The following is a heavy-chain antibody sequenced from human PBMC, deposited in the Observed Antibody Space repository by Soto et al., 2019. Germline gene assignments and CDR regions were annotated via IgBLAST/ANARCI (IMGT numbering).Heavy chain of an antibody. Sequence: SPTLSLTCAISGDTVSSNSAAWKWIRQSPSRGLEWLGRTYYRSKWYNDYAVSVKSRITINPDTSKNQCSLQLNSVPPEDTAVYYCARWGHSSGTDEGYYSYYGMDVWGQGTTVTVPS. D-gene: IGHD6-19*01. V-gene: IGHV6-1*01. CDR1: GDTVSSNSAA. CDR2: TYYRSKWYN. CDR3: ARWGHSSGTDEGYYSYYGMDV. J-gene: IGHJ6*02.